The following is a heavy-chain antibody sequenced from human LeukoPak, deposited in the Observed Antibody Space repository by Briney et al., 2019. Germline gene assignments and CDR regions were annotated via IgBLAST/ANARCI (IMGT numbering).Heavy chain of an antibody. CDR3: ARLSPSYYYGSGSYWFDP. V-gene: IGHV4-39*01. CDR2: IYYSGST. Sequence: SETLSLTCTVSGGSISSSSYYWGWIRQPPGKELEWIGSIYYSGSTYYNPSLKSRVTISVDTSKNQFSLKLSSVTAADTAVYNCARLSPSYYYGSGSYWFDPWGQGTLVTVSS. D-gene: IGHD3-10*01. CDR1: GGSISSSSYY. J-gene: IGHJ5*02.